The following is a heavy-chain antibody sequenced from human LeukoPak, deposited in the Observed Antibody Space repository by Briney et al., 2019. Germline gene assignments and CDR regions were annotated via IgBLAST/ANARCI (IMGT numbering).Heavy chain of an antibody. D-gene: IGHD1-26*01. CDR2: INHSGST. V-gene: IGHV4-34*01. CDR1: GGSFSGYY. J-gene: IGHJ6*03. CDR3: ARGMGAITRGYYMDV. Sequence: SETLSLTCAVYGGSFSGYYWSWIRQPPGKGLEWIGEINHSGSTNYNPSLKSRVTISVDTSKNQFSLKLSSVTAADTAVYYCARGMGAITRGYYMDVWGNGTTVTVSS.